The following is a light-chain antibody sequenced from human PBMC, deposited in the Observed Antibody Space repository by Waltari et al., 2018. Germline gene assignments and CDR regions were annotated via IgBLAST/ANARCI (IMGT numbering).Light chain of an antibody. CDR1: QSPVHSDGNTS. J-gene: IGKJ2*01. V-gene: IGKV2-30*02. CDR2: KIS. Sequence: DVVLTQSPPFLPVTLGQPASLSCRSSQSPVHSDGNTSLNWFHQRPGRSPRRLIYKISMRESGVPDRFSGSGSGTDFTLKISRVEAEDVGVYYCMQGSHWPRTFGQGTKLEI. CDR3: MQGSHWPRT.